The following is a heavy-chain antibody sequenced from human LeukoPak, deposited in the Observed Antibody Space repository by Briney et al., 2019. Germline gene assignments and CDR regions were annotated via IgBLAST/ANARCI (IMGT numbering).Heavy chain of an antibody. J-gene: IGHJ4*02. V-gene: IGHV3-30-3*01. D-gene: IGHD5-18*01. Sequence: GGALRLSCAASGFTFSSYTMHWVCQAPGKGLEWVAVISYDGSNKYYADSVKGRFSISRDNSKNTLYLQMNSLRAEDTAVYYCAPLDTAIVADLDYWGRGSLVTVSS. CDR2: ISYDGSNK. CDR3: APLDTAIVADLDY. CDR1: GFTFSSYT.